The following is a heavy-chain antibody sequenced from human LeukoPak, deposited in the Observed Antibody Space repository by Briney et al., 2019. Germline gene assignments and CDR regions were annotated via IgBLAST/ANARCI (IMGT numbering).Heavy chain of an antibody. CDR3: ARDLMFRGETGAFDI. J-gene: IGHJ3*02. CDR2: TSYDGSDT. V-gene: IGHV3-30*03. CDR1: GFTFSRYA. D-gene: IGHD3-10*01. Sequence: GGSLRLSCVTSGFTFSRYAMHWVRQAPGKGLQWVTVTSYDGSDTYYADSVKGRFTLSRDSSKNTLYLQMNSPSAEDTAVYYCARDLMFRGETGAFDIWGQGTMVTVSS.